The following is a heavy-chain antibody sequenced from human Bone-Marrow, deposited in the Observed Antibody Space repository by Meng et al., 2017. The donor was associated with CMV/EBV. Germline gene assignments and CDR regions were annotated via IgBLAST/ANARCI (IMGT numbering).Heavy chain of an antibody. CDR1: GYTFTGYY. CDR3: ARDPVRIVVVPAAMPTYYYYYYGMDV. J-gene: IGHJ6*02. Sequence: ASVKVSCKASGYTFTGYYMHWVRQAPGQGLEWMGWINPNSGGTNYAQKFQGRVTMTRDTSISTAYMELSRLRSDDTAVYYCARDPVRIVVVPAAMPTYYYYYYGMDVWGQGTTVTVSS. D-gene: IGHD2-2*01. V-gene: IGHV1-2*02. CDR2: INPNSGGT.